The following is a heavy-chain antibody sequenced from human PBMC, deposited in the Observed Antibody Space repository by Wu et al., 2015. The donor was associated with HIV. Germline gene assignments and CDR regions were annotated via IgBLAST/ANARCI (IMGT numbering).Heavy chain of an antibody. D-gene: IGHD6-19*01. CDR3: ARQRAYTSGWXIYDY. CDR2: MNPNSGNT. V-gene: IGHV1-8*01. Sequence: QVQLVQSGAEVKKPGASVKVSCKASGYTFTFYDINWVRQATGQGLEWMGWMNPNSGNTGYAQKFQGRITMTRNTSIRTAYMELSSLRSEDTAIYYCARQRAYTSGWXIYDYVGRGNRWSPS. J-gene: IGHJ4*03. CDR1: GYTFTFYD.